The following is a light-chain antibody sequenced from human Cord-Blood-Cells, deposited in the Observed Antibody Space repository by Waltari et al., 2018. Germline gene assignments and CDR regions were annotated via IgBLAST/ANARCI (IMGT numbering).Light chain of an antibody. CDR3: QQSYSTPFT. J-gene: IGKJ3*01. Sequence: DIQMTQSPSSLSASLGDRVTITSRASQSISSYLNWYQQKPGKAPKLLIYAASRLQSGVPSRFSGSGSGTDFTLTISSLQPEDFATYYCQQSYSTPFTFGPGTKVDIK. V-gene: IGKV1-39*01. CDR1: QSISSY. CDR2: AAS.